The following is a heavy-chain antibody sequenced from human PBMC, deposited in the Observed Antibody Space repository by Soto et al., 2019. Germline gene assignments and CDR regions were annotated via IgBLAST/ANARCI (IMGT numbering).Heavy chain of an antibody. D-gene: IGHD3-10*01. CDR2: ISYDGSNK. J-gene: IGHJ4*02. V-gene: IGHV3-30*18. CDR3: AKRYYGSGSYFDY. Sequence: GGSLRLSCAASGFTFSSYGMHWVRQAPGKGLEWVAVISYDGSNKYYADSVKGRFTISRDNSKNTLYLQMNSLRAEDTAVYYCAKRYYGSGSYFDYWGQGTLVTVSS. CDR1: GFTFSSYG.